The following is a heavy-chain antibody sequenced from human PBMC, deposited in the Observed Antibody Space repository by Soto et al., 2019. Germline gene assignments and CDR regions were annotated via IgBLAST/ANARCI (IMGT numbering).Heavy chain of an antibody. CDR3: ARDTGFGLSDY. CDR2: ISTDNGNT. CDR1: GYTFTNSG. D-gene: IGHD3-10*01. J-gene: IGHJ4*02. V-gene: IGHV1-18*01. Sequence: GASVKVSCKASGYTFTNSGISWVRQAPGQGLEWMGWISTDNGNTNYAQHLQGRVSMTTDTSTSTAYMDLRSLRSEDTAVYYCARDTGFGLSDYWGQGTLVTAPQ.